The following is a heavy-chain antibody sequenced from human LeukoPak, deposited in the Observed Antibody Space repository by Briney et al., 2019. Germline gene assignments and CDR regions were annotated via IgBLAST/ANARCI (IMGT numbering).Heavy chain of an antibody. V-gene: IGHV3-11*06. CDR1: GFTFSDYY. Sequence: PGGSLRLSCAASGFTFSDYYMSWIRQAPGKGLEWVSYIRSSSSYTNYADSVKGRVTISRDNAKNSLYLQMNSLRAEDTAVYYCARGYYDNSGYYFPFDYWGQGTLVTVSS. D-gene: IGHD3-22*01. CDR3: ARGYYDNSGYYFPFDY. CDR2: IRSSSSYT. J-gene: IGHJ4*02.